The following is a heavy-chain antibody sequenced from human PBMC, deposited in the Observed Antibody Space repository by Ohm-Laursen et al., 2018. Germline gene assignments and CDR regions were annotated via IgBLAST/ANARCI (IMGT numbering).Heavy chain of an antibody. CDR1: GASFSGYY. D-gene: IGHD5-12*01. CDR2: IYSSGST. J-gene: IGHJ6*02. Sequence: SDTLSLTCTVSGASFSGYYWNWIRQPPGKGLEWIGYIYSSGSTKYNPSIRSRVTMSADTSKNQFSLRLTSVTAADTAVYFCARGGGYDANSGSTYYYGLDVWGQGTTVTVS. V-gene: IGHV4-59*07. CDR3: ARGGGYDANSGSTYYYGLDV.